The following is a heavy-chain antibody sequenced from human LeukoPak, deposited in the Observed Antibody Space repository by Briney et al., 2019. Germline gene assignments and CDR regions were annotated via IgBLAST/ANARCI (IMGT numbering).Heavy chain of an antibody. J-gene: IGHJ6*03. V-gene: IGHV4-4*07. CDR3: ARRVGRWFGERAYYYNYMDV. D-gene: IGHD3-10*01. CDR1: GGSISSYY. Sequence: SETLSLTSTVSGGSISSYYWSWIRQPAGKGLEWIGRIYNSGSTTYNPSLKSRVTMSVDTSKNQFSLKLSSVTAADTAVYYCARRVGRWFGERAYYYNYMDVWDKGTTVTISS. CDR2: IYNSGST.